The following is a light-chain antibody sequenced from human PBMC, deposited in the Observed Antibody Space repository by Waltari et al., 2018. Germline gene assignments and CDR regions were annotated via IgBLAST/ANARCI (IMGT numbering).Light chain of an antibody. J-gene: IGKJ2*01. CDR1: QSISSY. CDR3: QQSYSTPPMYT. CDR2: AAS. V-gene: IGKV1-39*01. Sequence: DIQMTQSPSSLSASVVDRVTITCRASQSISSYLNWYQQKPGKAPKLLIYAASSLQSGVPSRFSGSGSGTDFTLTISSLQPEEFATYYCQQSYSTPPMYTFGQGTKLEIE.